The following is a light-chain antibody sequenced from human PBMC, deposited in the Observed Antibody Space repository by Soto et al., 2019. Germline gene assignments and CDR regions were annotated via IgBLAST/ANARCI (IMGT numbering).Light chain of an antibody. Sequence: QSALTQPPSASGFPGQSITISCTGTSSDVGAYDYVSWYQHLPGKAPKLMIYEVTKWPSGVPDRFSGSRSGNTASLTISGLQPEDEGDYYCSVYTRTSTYVFGTGTKLTVL. J-gene: IGLJ1*01. CDR3: SVYTRTSTYV. CDR1: SSDVGAYDY. V-gene: IGLV2-18*01. CDR2: EVT.